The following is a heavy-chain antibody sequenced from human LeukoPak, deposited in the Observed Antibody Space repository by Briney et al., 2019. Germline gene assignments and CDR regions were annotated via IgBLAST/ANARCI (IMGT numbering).Heavy chain of an antibody. CDR2: ITSSSSYI. V-gene: IGHV3-21*01. CDR1: AFNFKTFS. D-gene: IGHD3-10*01. J-gene: IGHJ6*02. Sequence: KAGGSLRLSCAASAFNFKTFSMNWVRQAPGKGLEWVSSITSSSSYIYYADSVRGRFTISRDNAKNSLYLQMNSLRAEDTAVYYCARDPGGSYHYYGMDVWGQGTTVTVSS. CDR3: ARDPGGSYHYYGMDV.